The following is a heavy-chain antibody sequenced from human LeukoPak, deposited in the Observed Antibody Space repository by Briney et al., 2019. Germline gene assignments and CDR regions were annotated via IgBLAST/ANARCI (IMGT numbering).Heavy chain of an antibody. CDR1: GFTFTSSA. D-gene: IGHD2-2*01. CDR3: ARGYCSSTSCHYFDY. J-gene: IGHJ4*02. V-gene: IGHV1-58*01. CDR2: IVVGSGNT. Sequence: SVKVSCKASGFTFTSSAVQWVRQARGQRLEWIGWIVVGSGNTNYAQKFQERVTITRDMSTSTAYMELSSLRSEDTAVNYCARGYCSSTSCHYFDYWGQGTLVTVSS.